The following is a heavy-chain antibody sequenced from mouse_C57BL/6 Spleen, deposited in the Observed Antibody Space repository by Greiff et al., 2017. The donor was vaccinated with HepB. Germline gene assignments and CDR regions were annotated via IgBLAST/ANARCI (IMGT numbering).Heavy chain of an antibody. Sequence: QVQLKQPGAELVRPGSSVKLSCKASGYTFTSYWMDWVKQRPGQGLEWIGNIYPSDSETHYNQKFKDKATLTVDKSSSTAYMQLSSLTSEDSAVYYCAKGGGPYDYWGQGTTLTVSS. D-gene: IGHD3-3*01. J-gene: IGHJ2*01. V-gene: IGHV1-61*01. CDR2: IYPSDSET. CDR3: AKGGGPYDY. CDR1: GYTFTSYW.